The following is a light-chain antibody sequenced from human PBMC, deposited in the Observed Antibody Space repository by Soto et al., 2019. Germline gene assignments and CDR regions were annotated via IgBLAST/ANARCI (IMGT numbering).Light chain of an antibody. V-gene: IGKV3D-15*01. CDR1: QSVSTT. CDR2: GAS. Sequence: EIVMTQSPATLSVSPGQRASLSCRASQSVSTTVAWYHQKPGQAPRLLVYGASTRATGIPDRFSGSGSGTHFTLTISRLEPGDFAVYYCQHFGGTTFTFGQGTRLEIK. CDR3: QHFGGTTFT. J-gene: IGKJ5*01.